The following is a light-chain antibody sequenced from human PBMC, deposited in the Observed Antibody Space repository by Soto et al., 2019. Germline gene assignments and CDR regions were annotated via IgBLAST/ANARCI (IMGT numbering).Light chain of an antibody. Sequence: QMTQSPPTLSASVGDRVTITCRASQSISSWLAWYQQKPGKAPKLLIYAASSLQSGVPSRFSGSGSGTDFTLTISSLQPEDFATYYCQQSYSTPPYTFGQGTKVDIK. CDR3: QQSYSTPPYT. V-gene: IGKV1-39*01. J-gene: IGKJ2*01. CDR1: QSISSW. CDR2: AAS.